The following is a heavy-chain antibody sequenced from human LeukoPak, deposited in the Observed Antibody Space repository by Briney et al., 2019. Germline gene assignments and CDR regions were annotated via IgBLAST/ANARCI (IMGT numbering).Heavy chain of an antibody. V-gene: IGHV3-23*01. CDR1: GFTVSSNY. Sequence: GGSLRLSCAASGFTVSSNYMSWVRQAPGKGLEWVSTISGGGESTYYADSVKGRFTISRDNSKNTLYLQMNSLRAEDTAVYYCAKHLVGVAGRYFDYWGQGTLVTVSS. J-gene: IGHJ4*02. CDR2: ISGGGEST. D-gene: IGHD6-19*01. CDR3: AKHLVGVAGRYFDY.